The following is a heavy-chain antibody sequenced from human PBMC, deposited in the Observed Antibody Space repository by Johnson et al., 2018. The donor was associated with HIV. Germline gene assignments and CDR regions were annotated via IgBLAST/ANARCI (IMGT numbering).Heavy chain of an antibody. D-gene: IGHD1-1*01. Sequence: QVQLVESGGGVVQPGGSLRLSCAAYGFTFSNYGMHWVRQAPGKGLEWVAFIRYDGSHKYYADSVKGRFTISRDNAKNSLYLQMNSLREDDTAMFYCARGGYNWNDERADAFDLWGQGTMVTVSS. CDR2: IRYDGSHK. CDR1: GFTFSNYG. V-gene: IGHV3-30*02. CDR3: ARGGYNWNDERADAFDL. J-gene: IGHJ3*01.